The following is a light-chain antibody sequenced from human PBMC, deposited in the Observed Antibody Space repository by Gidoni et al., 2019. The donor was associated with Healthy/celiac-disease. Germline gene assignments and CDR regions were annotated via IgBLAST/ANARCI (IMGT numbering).Light chain of an antibody. J-gene: IGKJ3*01. CDR1: EGISSY. CDR3: QQLNSYPPT. CDR2: AAS. Sequence: DTQLTTYPSSLSAYVGDRVTITCRASEGISSYLAWYQHKPGKTPKLLIYAASTLQSGVPSRFSGSGSGTEFTLTISSLQPEDFAAYYCQQLNSYPPTFGPGTKVDIK. V-gene: IGKV1-9*01.